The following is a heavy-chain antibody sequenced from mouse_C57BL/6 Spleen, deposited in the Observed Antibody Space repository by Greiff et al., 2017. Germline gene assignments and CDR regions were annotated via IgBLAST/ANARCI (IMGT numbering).Heavy chain of an antibody. Sequence: QVQLQQPGAELVMPGASVKLSCKASGYTFTSYWMHWVKQRPGQGLEWIGEIDPSDSYTNYNQKFKGKATLTVDKSSSTAYMQLSSLTSEDSAVXYCATGTAQATLNFWGQGTTLTVSS. CDR3: ATGTAQATLNF. J-gene: IGHJ2*01. CDR2: IDPSDSYT. CDR1: GYTFTSYW. V-gene: IGHV1-69*01. D-gene: IGHD3-2*02.